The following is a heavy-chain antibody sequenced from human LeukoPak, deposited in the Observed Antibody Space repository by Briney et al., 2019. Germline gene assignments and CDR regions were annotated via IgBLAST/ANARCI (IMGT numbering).Heavy chain of an antibody. V-gene: IGHV7-4-1*02. J-gene: IGHJ4*02. CDR2: INTDTGNP. CDR1: GYTFINYA. Sequence: ASVKVSCKASGYTFINYAMNWVRQAPGQGLEWMGWINTDTGNPTYAQGFTGRFVFSLDTSVNTAYLQISSLKAEDTAVYYCARAQYDFWSGYHQGDYWGQGTLVTVSS. D-gene: IGHD3-3*01. CDR3: ARAQYDFWSGYHQGDY.